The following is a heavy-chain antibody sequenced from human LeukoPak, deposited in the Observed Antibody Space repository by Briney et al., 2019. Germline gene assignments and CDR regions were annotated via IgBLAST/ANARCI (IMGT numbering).Heavy chain of an antibody. D-gene: IGHD3-10*01. CDR2: INPNSGGT. V-gene: IGHV1-2*02. CDR3: ASVRVGYYYYGMDV. J-gene: IGHJ6*02. CDR1: GYTFTGYY. Sequence: ASVKVSCKASGYTFTGYYMHWVRQAPGQGLEWMGWINPNSGGTNYAQKFQGRVTMTRDTSISTAYMELSGLRSDDTAVYYCASVRVGYYYYGMDVWGQGTTVTVSS.